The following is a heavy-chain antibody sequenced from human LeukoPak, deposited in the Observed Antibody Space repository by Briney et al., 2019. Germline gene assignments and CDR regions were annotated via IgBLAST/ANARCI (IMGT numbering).Heavy chain of an antibody. CDR1: GGSISSSSYY. Sequence: SETLSLTCTVSGGSISSSSYYWTWIRQPPGKGLEWIGYIHYSGSTNYNPSLKSRVTISVDTSKNQFSLKLSSVTAADTAVYYCARASVTYYYYYYMDVWGKGTTVTGSS. CDR3: ARASVTYYYYYYMDV. D-gene: IGHD4-11*01. V-gene: IGHV4-61*01. CDR2: IHYSGST. J-gene: IGHJ6*03.